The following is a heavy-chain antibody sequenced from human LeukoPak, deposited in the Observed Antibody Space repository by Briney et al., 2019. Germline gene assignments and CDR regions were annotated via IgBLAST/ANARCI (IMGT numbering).Heavy chain of an antibody. Sequence: QPGGSLRLSCAASGFTFSSYAMHWVRQAPGKGLEWVAVISYDGSNKYYADSVKGRFTISRDNAKNSLYLQMNSLRAEDTAVYYCAREEGYFHPYYYDSSGYADYWGQGTLVTVSS. V-gene: IGHV3-30-3*01. CDR2: ISYDGSNK. J-gene: IGHJ4*02. CDR1: GFTFSSYA. D-gene: IGHD3-22*01. CDR3: AREEGYFHPYYYDSSGYADY.